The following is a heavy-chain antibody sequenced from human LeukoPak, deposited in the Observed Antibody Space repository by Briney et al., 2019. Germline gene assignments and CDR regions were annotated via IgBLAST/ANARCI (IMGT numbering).Heavy chain of an antibody. CDR2: MSAYNGNT. CDR1: GYTFTSYG. V-gene: IGHV1-18*01. J-gene: IGHJ5*02. CDR3: ARAVPARYCSSTSCPNWFDP. D-gene: IGHD2-2*01. Sequence: ASVKVSCKASGYTFTSYGISWVRQAPGQGLEWMGWMSAYNGNTNYAQKLQGRVTMTTDTSTSTAYMELRSLRSDDTAVYYCARAVPARYCSSTSCPNWFDPWGQGTLVTVSS.